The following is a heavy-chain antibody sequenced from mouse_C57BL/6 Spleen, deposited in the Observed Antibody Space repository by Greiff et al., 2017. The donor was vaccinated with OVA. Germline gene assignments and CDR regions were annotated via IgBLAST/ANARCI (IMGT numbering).Heavy chain of an antibody. J-gene: IGHJ3*01. D-gene: IGHD3-3*01. CDR2: IHPSDSDT. CDR1: GYTFTSYW. Sequence: QVQLKQPGAELVKPGASVKVSCKASGYTFTSYWMHWVKQRPGQGLEWIGRIHPSDSDTNYNQKFKGKATLTVDKSSSTAYMQLSSLTSEDAAVDYCAIEGWDRSFDDWGKGTLGTVSA. CDR3: AIEGWDRSFDD. V-gene: IGHV1-74*01.